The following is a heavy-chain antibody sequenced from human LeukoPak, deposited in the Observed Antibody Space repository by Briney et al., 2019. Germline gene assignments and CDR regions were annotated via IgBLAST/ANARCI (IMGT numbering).Heavy chain of an antibody. D-gene: IGHD1-26*01. CDR3: AREGDGDGVGATNWFDP. V-gene: IGHV1-69*13. CDR1: GGTFSSYA. CDR2: IIPSFRAA. Sequence: GASVKVSCKASGGTFSSYAISWGRQAPGQGLEWMGGIIPSFRAANYAQKLKGRVTIAADESMTTVYMELSSLKSEDTAVYYCAREGDGDGVGATNWFDPWGQGTLVTVSS. J-gene: IGHJ5*02.